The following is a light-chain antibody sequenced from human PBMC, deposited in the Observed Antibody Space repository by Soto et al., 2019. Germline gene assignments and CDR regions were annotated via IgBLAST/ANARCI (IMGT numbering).Light chain of an antibody. CDR3: QHYHSQSIT. CDR2: AAS. CDR1: ENIFKF. V-gene: IGKV1-5*01. J-gene: IGKJ4*01. Sequence: DILLIQSPATQSASVGDRITITGRASENIFKFLAWYQQRSGSAPNLLIYAASDLERGVPSRFSGSGSGTEFTLTIDNLQPNDSATYFCQHYHSQSITFGGGTQVDVK.